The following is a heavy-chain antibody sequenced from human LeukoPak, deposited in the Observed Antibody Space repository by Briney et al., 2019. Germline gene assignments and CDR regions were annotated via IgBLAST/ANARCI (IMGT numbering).Heavy chain of an antibody. V-gene: IGHV3-23*01. CDR1: GFTFISYA. Sequence: GGSLRLSCAASGFTFISYAMTWVRQAPGKGLEWVSPISNGDGRTYYADSVKGRFTISRDNSKNTLYLQMSSLRAEDTAVYYCAKDGSGRWLQTLYWGQGTLVTVSS. CDR3: AKDGSGRWLQTLY. CDR2: ISNGDGRT. J-gene: IGHJ4*02. D-gene: IGHD5-24*01.